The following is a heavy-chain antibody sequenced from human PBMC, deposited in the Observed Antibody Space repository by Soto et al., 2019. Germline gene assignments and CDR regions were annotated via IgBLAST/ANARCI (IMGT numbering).Heavy chain of an antibody. CDR3: ARHTSGWHYYDY. Sequence: PGGSLRLSCAASGFTFSSYSVNWVRQPPGKGLESVSYISGSSSTMYYADSVKGRFTISRDNAKNSLYLQMNSLRAEDTAVSYCARHTSGWHYYDYWGQGTPVTVSS. V-gene: IGHV3-48*04. D-gene: IGHD6-19*01. J-gene: IGHJ4*02. CDR2: ISGSSSTM. CDR1: GFTFSSYS.